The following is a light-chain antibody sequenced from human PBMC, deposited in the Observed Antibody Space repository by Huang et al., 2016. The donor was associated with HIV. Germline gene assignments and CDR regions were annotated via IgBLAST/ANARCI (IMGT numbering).Light chain of an antibody. V-gene: IGKV3-15*01. CDR3: QQYDNWPPFT. CDR1: QSVRSN. J-gene: IGKJ3*01. CDR2: DAS. Sequence: EIVMTQSPGTLSVSPGERATLSCRASQSVRSNLAWYQQKPGQAPRLLIYDASTRATGVPARFSGRGSGTQFTLSISSLQSEDFAVYYCQQYDNWPPFTFGPGTKVDI.